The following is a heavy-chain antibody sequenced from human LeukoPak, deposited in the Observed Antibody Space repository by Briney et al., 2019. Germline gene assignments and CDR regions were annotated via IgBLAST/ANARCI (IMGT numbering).Heavy chain of an antibody. CDR3: AVTYYYDSSGYYPYYFDY. J-gene: IGHJ4*02. CDR2: ISSSSSYI. Sequence: GGSLRLSCAASGFTFSSYSVNWVRQAPGKGLEWVSSISSSSSYIYYADSVKGRFTISRDNAKNSLYLQMNSLRAEDTAVYYCAVTYYYDSSGYYPYYFDYWGQGTLVTVSS. D-gene: IGHD3-22*01. V-gene: IGHV3-21*01. CDR1: GFTFSSYS.